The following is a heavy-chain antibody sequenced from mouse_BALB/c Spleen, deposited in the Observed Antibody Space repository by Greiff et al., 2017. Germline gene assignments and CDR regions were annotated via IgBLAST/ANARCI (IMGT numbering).Heavy chain of an antibody. CDR1: GFTFSSYT. Sequence: EVKLMESGGGLVKPGGSLKLSCAASGFTFSSYTMSWVRQTPEKRLEWVATISSGGSYTYYPDSVKGRFTISRDNAKNTLYLQMSSLKSEDTAMYYCTRVGRTTVDAMDYWGQGTSVTVSS. D-gene: IGHD1-1*01. J-gene: IGHJ4*01. CDR2: ISSGGSYT. CDR3: TRVGRTTVDAMDY. V-gene: IGHV5-6-4*01.